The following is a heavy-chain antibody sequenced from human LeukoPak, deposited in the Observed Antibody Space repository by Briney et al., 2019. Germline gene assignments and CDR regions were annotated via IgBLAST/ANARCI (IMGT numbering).Heavy chain of an antibody. D-gene: IGHD3-10*01. V-gene: IGHV3-21*01. Sequence: GGSLRLSCAASGFSFSRYAMNWVRQAPGKGLEWVSLISSTGTYTYYADSVKGRFTISRDNAKNSLILYMSNLRVEDTAVYYCARGMSGSGMTYWGQGTQVTVSS. CDR3: ARGMSGSGMTY. CDR2: ISSTGTYT. J-gene: IGHJ4*02. CDR1: GFSFSRYA.